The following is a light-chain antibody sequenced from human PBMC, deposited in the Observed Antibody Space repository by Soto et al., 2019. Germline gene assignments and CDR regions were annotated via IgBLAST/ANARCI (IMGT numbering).Light chain of an antibody. CDR3: QQYNNWPRT. J-gene: IGKJ1*01. CDR1: QSVSSN. V-gene: IGKV3-15*01. Sequence: ERGMTKIPATPSVSRGERATLSCRASQSVSSNLAWYQQKPGQAPRLLIYGASTRATGIPARFSGSGSGTEFTLTISSLQSEDFAVSYCQQYNNWPRTFGQGTKVDIK. CDR2: GAS.